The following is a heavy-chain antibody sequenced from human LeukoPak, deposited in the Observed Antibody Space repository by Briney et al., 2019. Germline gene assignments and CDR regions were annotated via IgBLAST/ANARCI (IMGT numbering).Heavy chain of an antibody. CDR2: IRYDGSKK. D-gene: IGHD3-3*01. V-gene: IGHV3-30*02. Sequence: GGCLRLSCAASGFTFTSYGIHWVRQAPGKGLEWVAFIRYDGSKKYYADSVKGRFTISRDNSKNTLYLQMNSLRAEDTAVYYCAKGSKEVLFTRDHHMDVWGKGTTVTISS. J-gene: IGHJ6*03. CDR3: AKGSKEVLFTRDHHMDV. CDR1: GFTFTSYG.